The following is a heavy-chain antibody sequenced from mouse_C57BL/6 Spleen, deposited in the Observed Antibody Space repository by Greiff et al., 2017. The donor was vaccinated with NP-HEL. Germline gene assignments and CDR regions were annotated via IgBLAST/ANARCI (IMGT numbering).Heavy chain of an antibody. Sequence: EVKVVESVAELVRPGASVKLSCTASGFNIKNTYMHWVKQRPEQGLEWIGRIDPANGNTKYAPKFQGKATITADTSSNTAYLQLSSLTSEDTAIYYCAREGAYYSNYVYFDYWGQGTTLTVSS. J-gene: IGHJ2*01. D-gene: IGHD2-5*01. CDR1: GFNIKNTY. CDR3: AREGAYYSNYVYFDY. V-gene: IGHV14-3*01. CDR2: IDPANGNT.